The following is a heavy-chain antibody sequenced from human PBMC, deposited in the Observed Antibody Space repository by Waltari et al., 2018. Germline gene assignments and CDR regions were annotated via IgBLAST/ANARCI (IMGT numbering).Heavy chain of an antibody. CDR2: ISSRGSTI. CDR1: GFTFSSYE. Sequence: EVQLVESGGGLVQPGGSLRLSCAASGFTFSSYEMNWVRQAPGKGLEWFSYISSRGSTIYYADAVKGRFTISRDNAKNSLYLQMNSLRAEDTAVYYCAREPLSHGIDYWGQGTLVTVSS. J-gene: IGHJ4*02. V-gene: IGHV3-48*03. CDR3: AREPLSHGIDY.